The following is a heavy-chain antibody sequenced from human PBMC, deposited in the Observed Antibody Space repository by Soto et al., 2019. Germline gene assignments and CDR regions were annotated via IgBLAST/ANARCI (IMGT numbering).Heavy chain of an antibody. Sequence: QVQLQESGPGLVKPSETLSLTCTVSGGSISSYYWSWIRQPPGKGLEWIGYIYYSGSTNYNPSLKSRVTISVDTSKNQCSLKLSSVTAADTAVYYCATLYYYGSGSYSYYYMDVWGKGTTVTVSS. D-gene: IGHD3-10*01. V-gene: IGHV4-59*08. CDR3: ATLYYYGSGSYSYYYMDV. J-gene: IGHJ6*03. CDR2: IYYSGST. CDR1: GGSISSYY.